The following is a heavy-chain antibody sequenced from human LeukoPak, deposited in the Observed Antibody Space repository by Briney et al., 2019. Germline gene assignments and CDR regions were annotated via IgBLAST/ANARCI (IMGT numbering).Heavy chain of an antibody. CDR3: ARVSGYVVLNYYYYMDV. D-gene: IGHD5-12*01. CDR2: INHSGST. Sequence: SETLSLTCAVYGGSFSGYYWSWIRQPPGKGLEWIGEINHSGSTNYNPSLKSRVTISVDTSKNQFSLKLSSVTAADTAVYYCARVSGYVVLNYYYYMDVWGKGTTVTVSS. J-gene: IGHJ6*03. V-gene: IGHV4-34*01. CDR1: GGSFSGYY.